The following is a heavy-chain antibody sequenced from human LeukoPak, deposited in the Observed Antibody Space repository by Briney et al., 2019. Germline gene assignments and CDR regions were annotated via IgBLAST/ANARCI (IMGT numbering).Heavy chain of an antibody. CDR2: IYYSGST. D-gene: IGHD2-21*02. V-gene: IGHV4-39*01. CDR1: GDSISSNTHF. CDR3: ARSPAYCGGDCPTGGAFDI. Sequence: SETLSLTCTVSGDSISSNTHFWGWIRQPPGKGLEWIGTIYYSGSTYYNPSLKSRVTISVDTSKSQFSLKLSSVTAADTALFYCARSPAYCGGDCPTGGAFDIWGQGTRVTVSS. J-gene: IGHJ3*02.